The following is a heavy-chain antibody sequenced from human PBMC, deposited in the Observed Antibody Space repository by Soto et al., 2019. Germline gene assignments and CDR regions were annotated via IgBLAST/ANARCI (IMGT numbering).Heavy chain of an antibody. D-gene: IGHD4-17*01. CDR2: FCTSDNI. CDR1: GSSISSHC. CDR3: ARGGCSGDYCFDC. V-gene: IGHV4-4*07. Sequence: PSEALSLTSPVSGSSISSHCWNWIRQPAGKGLEWIGRFCTSDNINYNPSLKSRVTVSVDTSTNHFSLKVTSVTAADTAVYYCARGGCSGDYCFDCWGQGTQVNVDS. J-gene: IGHJ5*01.